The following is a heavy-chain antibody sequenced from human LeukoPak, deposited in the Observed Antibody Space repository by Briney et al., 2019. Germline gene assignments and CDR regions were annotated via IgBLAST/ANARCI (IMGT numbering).Heavy chain of an antibody. D-gene: IGHD1-26*01. CDR1: GFTFSSYA. Sequence: PGGSLRLSCAASGFTFSSYAMPWVRQAPGKGLEWVAVISYDGSNEYYGDSVKGRFTIFRDNSKNMLYLQMSTLRAEDTAVYYCVRDAQLLYGNWFDPWGQGTLVSVSS. CDR2: ISYDGSNE. V-gene: IGHV3-30-3*01. J-gene: IGHJ5*02. CDR3: VRDAQLLYGNWFDP.